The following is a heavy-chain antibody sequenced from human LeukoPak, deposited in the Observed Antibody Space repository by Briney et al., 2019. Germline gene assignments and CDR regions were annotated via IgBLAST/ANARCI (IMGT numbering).Heavy chain of an antibody. CDR3: TRLGHLTTGRRIFDY. CDR2: IQRHGSEK. CDR1: GFTVSSNY. D-gene: IGHD1-1*01. J-gene: IGHJ4*02. V-gene: IGHV3-7*01. Sequence: GGSLRLSCAASGFTVSSNYMSWVRQAPGKGLEWVASIQRHGSEKYHVDSVTGRFTISRDNAKNSLYLQMDSLRAEDTAVYYCTRLGHLTTGRRIFDYWGQGTLVTVSS.